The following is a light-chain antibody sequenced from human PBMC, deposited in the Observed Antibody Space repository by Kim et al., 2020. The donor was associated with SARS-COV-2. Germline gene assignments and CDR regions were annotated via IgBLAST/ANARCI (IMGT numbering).Light chain of an antibody. V-gene: IGLV3-1*01. J-gene: IGLJ2*01. CDR2: QDS. CDR3: QAWDSGGVV. Sequence: SYELTQPPSVSVSPGQTANIACSGDKLGDKYACWYQQKPGQSPVLVIYQDSKRPSGIPARFSGSNSGNTATLTISGTQAMDEADYYCQAWDSGGVV. CDR1: KLGDKY.